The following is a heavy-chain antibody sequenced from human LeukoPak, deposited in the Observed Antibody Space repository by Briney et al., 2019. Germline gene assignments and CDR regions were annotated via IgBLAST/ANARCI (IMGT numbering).Heavy chain of an antibody. D-gene: IGHD5-24*01. V-gene: IGHV4-34*01. J-gene: IGHJ3*02. Sequence: SETLSLTCAVYGGSFSGYYWSWIRQPPGKGLEWIGEINHSGSTNYNPSLKSRVTISVDTSKNQFSLKLSSVTAADTAVYYCARGGRRWLQLVAFDIWGQGTMVTVSS. CDR1: GGSFSGYY. CDR2: INHSGST. CDR3: ARGGRRWLQLVAFDI.